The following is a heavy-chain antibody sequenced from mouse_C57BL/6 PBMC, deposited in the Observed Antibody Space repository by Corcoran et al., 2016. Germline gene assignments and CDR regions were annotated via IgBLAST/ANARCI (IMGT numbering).Heavy chain of an antibody. CDR3: ARKEYYGSSSGYYAMDY. D-gene: IGHD1-1*01. V-gene: IGHV9-3*01. CDR1: GYTFTTYG. CDR2: INTYSGVP. Sequence: QIQLVQSGPELKKPGETVKISCKASGYTFTTYGMSWVKQAPGKGLKWMGWINTYSGVPTYADDFKGRFAFSLETSASTAYLQINNLKNEDTATYFCARKEYYGSSSGYYAMDYWGQGTSVTVSS. J-gene: IGHJ4*01.